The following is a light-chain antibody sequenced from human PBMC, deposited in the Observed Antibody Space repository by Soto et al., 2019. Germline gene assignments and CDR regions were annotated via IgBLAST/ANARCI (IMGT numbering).Light chain of an antibody. V-gene: IGKV3-20*01. J-gene: IGKJ1*01. CDR3: QQYGSSPRT. Sequence: EIVLTQSPGTLSLSPGERATLSCRASQSVSINYLAWYQQKPGQAPNLLIYGASSGATGIPDRFSGSGSGTDFTLTISRLEPEDFAVYYCQQYGSSPRTFGQGTKVEI. CDR2: GAS. CDR1: QSVSINY.